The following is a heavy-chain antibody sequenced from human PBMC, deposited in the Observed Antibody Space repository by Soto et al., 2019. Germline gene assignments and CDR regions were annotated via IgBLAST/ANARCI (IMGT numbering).Heavy chain of an antibody. CDR3: ARGRGRSDVVYYYYGMDV. V-gene: IGHV4-34*01. D-gene: IGHD2-15*01. Sequence: SETLSLTCAVYGGSFSGYYWSWIRQPPGKGLEWIGEINHSGSTNYNPSLKSRVTISVDTSKNQFSLKLSSVTAADTAVYYCARGRGRSDVVYYYYGMDVWGQGTTVTVSS. CDR2: INHSGST. J-gene: IGHJ6*02. CDR1: GGSFSGYY.